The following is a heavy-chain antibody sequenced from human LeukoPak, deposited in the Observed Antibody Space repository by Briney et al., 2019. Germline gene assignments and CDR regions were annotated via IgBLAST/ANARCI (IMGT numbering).Heavy chain of an antibody. J-gene: IGHJ4*02. Sequence: GVSLRLSCAASGFTFSSYAMSWVRQAPGKGLEWVSAISGSGGSTYYADSVKGRFTISRDNSKNTLYLQMNSLRAEDTAVYYCAKDPRPFYDGDYWGQGTLVTVCS. CDR2: ISGSGGST. V-gene: IGHV3-23*01. D-gene: IGHD5/OR15-5a*01. CDR1: GFTFSSYA. CDR3: AKDPRPFYDGDY.